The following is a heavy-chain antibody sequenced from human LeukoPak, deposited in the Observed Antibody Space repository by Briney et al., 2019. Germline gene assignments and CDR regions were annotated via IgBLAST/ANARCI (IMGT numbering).Heavy chain of an antibody. Sequence: GGSLRLSCTASGFTFGDYAMSWVRQAPGKGLEWVSSISSSSSYIYYADSVKGRFTISRDNAKNSLYLQMNSLRAEDTAVYYCTRSVRGVMGNYFGYWGQGTLVTVSS. V-gene: IGHV3-21*01. CDR2: ISSSSSYI. D-gene: IGHD3-10*01. CDR1: GFTFGDYA. J-gene: IGHJ4*02. CDR3: TRSVRGVMGNYFGY.